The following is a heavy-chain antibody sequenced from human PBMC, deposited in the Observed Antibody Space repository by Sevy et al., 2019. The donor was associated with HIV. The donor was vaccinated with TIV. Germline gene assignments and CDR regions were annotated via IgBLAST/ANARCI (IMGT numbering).Heavy chain of an antibody. CDR1: GGSFSGYY. V-gene: IGHV4-34*01. Sequence: SETLSLTCAVYGGSFSGYYWNWIRQSPGKGLEWIGEIHHRGSTSYNPSLKSRVSLSLDTSNNQLSLKLNSITAADTAIYYCARGRGDYSYFRIIYYYYGLDVWGQGTTVTVSS. CDR3: ARGRGDYSYFRIIYYYYGLDV. J-gene: IGHJ6*02. D-gene: IGHD4-4*01. CDR2: IHHRGST.